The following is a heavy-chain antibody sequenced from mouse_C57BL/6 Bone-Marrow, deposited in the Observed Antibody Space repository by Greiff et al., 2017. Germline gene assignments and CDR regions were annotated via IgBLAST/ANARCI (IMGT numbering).Heavy chain of an antibody. CDR3: ARTGFATVVADY. CDR2: INPGNGGT. Sequence: QVQLQQPGTELVKPGASVKLSCKASGYTFTSYWMHWVKQRPGQGLEWIGNINPGNGGTNYNEKFKSKATLTVDKSSSTAYMELSSLTSEDSAVYYCARTGFATVVADYWGQGTTLTVSS. J-gene: IGHJ2*01. CDR1: GYTFTSYW. V-gene: IGHV1-53*01. D-gene: IGHD1-1*01.